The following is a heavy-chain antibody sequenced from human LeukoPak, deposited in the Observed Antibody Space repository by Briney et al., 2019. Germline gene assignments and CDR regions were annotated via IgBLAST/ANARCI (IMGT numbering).Heavy chain of an antibody. D-gene: IGHD6-25*01. Sequence: EASVKVSCKVSGYTLTELSMHWVRQAPGKGLEWMGGFDPEDGETVYAQKFQGRVTMTTDTSTSTAYMELRSLRSDDTAVYYCAREGGVYSSGGVDYWGQGTLVTVSS. J-gene: IGHJ4*02. CDR2: FDPEDGET. CDR1: GYTLTELS. CDR3: AREGGVYSSGGVDY. V-gene: IGHV1-24*01.